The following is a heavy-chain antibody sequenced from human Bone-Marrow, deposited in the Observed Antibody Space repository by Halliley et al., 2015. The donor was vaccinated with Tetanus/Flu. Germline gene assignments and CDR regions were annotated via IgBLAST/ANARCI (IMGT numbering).Heavy chain of an antibody. Sequence: GLVKPSETLTLTCAVHGGSFGDSGYYWNWCRQPPGKGLEWIGEIIPYGNINYNQSLQSRVTISVDTSKNQFSLKLSSVSAADTAVYYCARGHRVSNGWGTYYNSGMDAWGQGTAVSVSS. V-gene: IGHV4-34*01. CDR2: IIPYGNI. D-gene: IGHD6-19*01. CDR3: ARGHRVSNGWGTYYNSGMDA. CDR1: GGSFGDSGYY. J-gene: IGHJ6*02.